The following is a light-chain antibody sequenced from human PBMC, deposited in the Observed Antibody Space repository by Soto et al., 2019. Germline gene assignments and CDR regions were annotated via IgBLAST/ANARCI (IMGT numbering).Light chain of an antibody. V-gene: IGKV3-20*01. Sequence: EIVLTQSPGTLSLSPGERATLSCRASQSLTDNYLAWYQHKPGQAPRLLIYGAFSRATGIPDRFSGSGSGTDFTLTISRLEPEDFSLYYCHQYGLSPMVTFVPGTKVDIK. CDR2: GAF. J-gene: IGKJ3*01. CDR3: HQYGLSPMVT. CDR1: QSLTDNY.